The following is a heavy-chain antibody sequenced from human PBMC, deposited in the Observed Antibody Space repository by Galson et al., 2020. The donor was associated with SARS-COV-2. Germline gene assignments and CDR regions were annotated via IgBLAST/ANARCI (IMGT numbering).Heavy chain of an antibody. CDR2: INPNTGAT. CDR3: VREVGDDYKRYDY. J-gene: IGHJ4*02. CDR1: GYTFTGYY. D-gene: IGHD4-4*01. Sequence: GESLKISCKASGYTFTGYYMHWVRQAPGQGLEWMGWINPNTGATSYAQKFQGRVTMTRDTSIGTAYMELRRLRSDDTAVFFCVREVGDDYKRYDYWGQGTLVTVSS. V-gene: IGHV1-2*02.